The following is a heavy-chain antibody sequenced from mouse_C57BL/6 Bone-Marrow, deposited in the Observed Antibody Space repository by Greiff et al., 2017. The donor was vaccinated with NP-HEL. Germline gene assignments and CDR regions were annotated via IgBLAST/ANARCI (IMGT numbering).Heavy chain of an antibody. CDR1: GYTFTDYN. V-gene: IGHV1-18*01. Sequence: EVQLQESGPELVKPGASVKIPCKASGYTFTDYNMDWVKQSHGKSLEWIGDINPNNGGTIYNQKFKGKATLTVDKSSSTAYMELRSLTSEDTAVYYCARTAQVPFAYWGQGTLVTVSA. D-gene: IGHD3-2*02. J-gene: IGHJ3*01. CDR3: ARTAQVPFAY. CDR2: INPNNGGT.